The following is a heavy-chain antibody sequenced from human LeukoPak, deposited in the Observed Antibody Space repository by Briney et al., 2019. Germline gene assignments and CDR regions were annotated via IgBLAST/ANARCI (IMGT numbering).Heavy chain of an antibody. CDR3: ATGLGHYYDY. CDR1: GISFNNYW. CDR2: VNSDGSST. V-gene: IGHV3-74*01. D-gene: IGHD3-22*01. J-gene: IGHJ4*02. Sequence: GGPLRLSCAASGISFNNYWMHWVRQAPGKGLVWVSRVNSDGSSTVYADSVKGRFTISRDNARTTVYLQMSSLRLDDTATYYCATGLGHYYDYWGQGSLVTVSS.